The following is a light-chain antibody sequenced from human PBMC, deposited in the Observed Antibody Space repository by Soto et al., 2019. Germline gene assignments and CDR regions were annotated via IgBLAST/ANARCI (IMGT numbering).Light chain of an antibody. J-gene: IGKJ1*01. CDR2: GAS. Sequence: EIVITQSPVTLSVSPGERATLSCRASQTVSSNLAWYQHKPGQAPRLLIYGASTRATGFPARFSGSGSGTEFTLTISSLQSEDFAVYYCQQYNNWPRTFGPGTKV. CDR1: QTVSSN. V-gene: IGKV3-15*01. CDR3: QQYNNWPRT.